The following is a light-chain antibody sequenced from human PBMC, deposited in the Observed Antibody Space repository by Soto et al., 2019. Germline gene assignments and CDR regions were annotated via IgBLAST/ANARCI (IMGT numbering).Light chain of an antibody. V-gene: IGKV1-5*03. J-gene: IGKJ1*01. CDR3: HQYDTSSRA. CDR2: KAS. Sequence: DIQMTQSPSTLSASVGDRVTITCRASQSISNWLAWYQQKPGKAPKLLIYKASYLEGGVPSRFSGSGSGTEFTLTISSLQPDDFAIYYCHQYDTSSRAFGQGNKVEI. CDR1: QSISNW.